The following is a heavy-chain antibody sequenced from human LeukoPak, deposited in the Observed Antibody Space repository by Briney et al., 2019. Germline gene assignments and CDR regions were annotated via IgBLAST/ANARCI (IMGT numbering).Heavy chain of an antibody. CDR2: IKSKTDGGTT. J-gene: IGHJ4*02. CDR1: GFTFINAW. Sequence: GGSLRLSCTASGFTFINAWMSRVRQAPGKGLEWVGRIKSKTDGGTTDNAAPVKGRFIISRDDSKNTMYLQMNSLKTEDTAVYYCITEHQWDNFDYWGQGTLVTVSS. CDR3: ITEHQWDNFDY. V-gene: IGHV3-15*01. D-gene: IGHD1-26*01.